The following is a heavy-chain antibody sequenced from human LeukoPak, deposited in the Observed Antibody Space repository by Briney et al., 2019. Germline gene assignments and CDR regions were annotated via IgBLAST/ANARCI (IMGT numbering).Heavy chain of an antibody. Sequence: PGGSLRLSCTASGFTFSIYGMHRVRQAPGKGLEWVAVITYDGSNEYYADSVKGRFTISRDNSKNTLFLQMNSLRPEDTAVYHCAKVALFSGYYPSFDYWGQGTLVTVSS. D-gene: IGHD3-22*01. CDR3: AKVALFSGYYPSFDY. V-gene: IGHV3-30*18. CDR1: GFTFSIYG. CDR2: ITYDGSNE. J-gene: IGHJ4*02.